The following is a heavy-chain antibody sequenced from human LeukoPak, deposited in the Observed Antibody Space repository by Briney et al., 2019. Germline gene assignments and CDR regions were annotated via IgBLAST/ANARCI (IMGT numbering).Heavy chain of an antibody. CDR1: GGSFSGYY. CDR3: ARAQVVFDY. J-gene: IGHJ4*02. Sequence: SETLSLTCAVYGGSFSGYYWSWIRQPPGKGLEWIGEINHSGSPNYNPSLKSRVTISVDTSKHQFSLKLSSVTAADTAVYYCARAQVVFDYWGQGTLVTVSS. CDR2: INHSGSP. V-gene: IGHV4-34*01.